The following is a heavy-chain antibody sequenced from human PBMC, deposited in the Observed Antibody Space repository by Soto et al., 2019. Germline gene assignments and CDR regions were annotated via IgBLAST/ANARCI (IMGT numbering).Heavy chain of an antibody. CDR2: ISAYNGNT. D-gene: IGHD3-22*01. Sequence: QVQLVQSGAEVKKPGASVKVSCKASGYTFTSYGISWVRQAPGQGLEWMGWISAYNGNTNYAQKLQGRVTMTTDTTTSTADMELRSLRSDDTAVYYCARGYYYDSSGSYFDCWGQGTLVTVSA. CDR3: ARGYYYDSSGSYFDC. V-gene: IGHV1-18*01. CDR1: GYTFTSYG. J-gene: IGHJ4*02.